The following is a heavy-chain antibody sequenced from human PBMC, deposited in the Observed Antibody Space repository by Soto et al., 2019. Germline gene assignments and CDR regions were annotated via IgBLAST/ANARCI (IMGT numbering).Heavy chain of an antibody. J-gene: IGHJ4*02. D-gene: IGHD6-19*01. V-gene: IGHV4-59*01. CDR1: GGSISSYY. CDR3: ARVGGSGWNFDS. CDR2: IYYSGKS. Sequence: WETLSLTCTVSGGSISSYYWSWIRQPPGKGLEWIGYIYYSGKSNYSPSLRSRVTMSVDTSKNQFSLKLNSMTAADTAIYYCARVGGSGWNFDSWGQGILVTVSS.